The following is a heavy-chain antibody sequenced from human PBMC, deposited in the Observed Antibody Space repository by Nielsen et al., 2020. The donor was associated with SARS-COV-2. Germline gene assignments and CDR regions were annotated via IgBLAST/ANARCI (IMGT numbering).Heavy chain of an antibody. Sequence: GGSLRLSCAASRNYAMSWVRQAPGKGLEWVSAISYSGETTYYADSVKGRFTVSRDNSKNTLYLQMNSLRVEDTAVYYCAKNRRDYGGYGDFDYWGQGILVTVAS. CDR3: AKNRRDYGGYGDFDY. J-gene: IGHJ4*02. CDR2: ISYSGETT. D-gene: IGHD4-17*01. V-gene: IGHV3-23*01. CDR1: RNYA.